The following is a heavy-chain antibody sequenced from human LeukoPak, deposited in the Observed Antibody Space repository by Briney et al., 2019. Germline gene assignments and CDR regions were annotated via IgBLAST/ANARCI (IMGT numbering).Heavy chain of an antibody. Sequence: PGGSLRLSCAASGFIFSNYAMTWVRQAPGKGLQWVSTITSGGNTYYAGSVKGRFTISRDNSKSTLYLQMNSLRAEDTAVYYCAKYCSGGNCYSGLYWGQGTLVTVSS. J-gene: IGHJ4*02. CDR1: GFIFSNYA. D-gene: IGHD2-15*01. CDR2: ITSGGNT. V-gene: IGHV3-23*01. CDR3: AKYCSGGNCYSGLY.